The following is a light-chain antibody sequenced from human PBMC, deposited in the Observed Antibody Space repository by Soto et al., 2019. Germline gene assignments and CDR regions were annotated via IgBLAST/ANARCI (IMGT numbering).Light chain of an antibody. CDR1: QSVSSN. CDR3: QQYNTGYT. J-gene: IGKJ2*01. V-gene: IGKV3-15*01. CDR2: GAS. Sequence: EIVMTQSPATLSVSPGERATLSCRASQSVSSNLAWYQQKPGQAPRLLIYGASTRATGIPARFSGSGSGTEFTLIISSLQSEDFAVYYCQQYNTGYTFRQGTKLEIK.